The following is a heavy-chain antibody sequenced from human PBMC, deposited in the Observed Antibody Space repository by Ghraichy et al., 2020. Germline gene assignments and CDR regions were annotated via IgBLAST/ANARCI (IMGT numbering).Heavy chain of an antibody. Sequence: SETLSLTCTVTGGSISSYYWTWIRQPPGKGLEWVGYFQYSGSTVYNPSLKSRVTISEDMSKNQFSLRLNSVTAADTAVYYCAIRNWGGAIDFWGQGTLVTVSS. J-gene: IGHJ4*02. CDR2: FQYSGST. CDR1: GGSISSYY. V-gene: IGHV4-59*01. CDR3: AIRNWGGAIDF. D-gene: IGHD7-27*01.